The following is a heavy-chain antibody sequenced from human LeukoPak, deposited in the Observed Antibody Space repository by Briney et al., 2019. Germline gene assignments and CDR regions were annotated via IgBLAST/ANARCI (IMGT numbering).Heavy chain of an antibody. Sequence: PSETLSLTCTVSGDSTYNSIYYWAWIRQPPGKGLEWIGSIDYSGSTHYNPSLESRATISIDTSKNQFSLNLTSVTAADTAVYYCASRGRWGQGTLVTVSS. CDR1: GDSTYNSIYY. V-gene: IGHV4-39*07. J-gene: IGHJ4*02. D-gene: IGHD1-26*01. CDR3: ASRGR. CDR2: IDYSGST.